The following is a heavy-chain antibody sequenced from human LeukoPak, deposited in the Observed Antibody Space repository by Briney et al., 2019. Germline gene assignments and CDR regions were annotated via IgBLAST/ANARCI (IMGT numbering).Heavy chain of an antibody. CDR1: GYTLTDLS. J-gene: IGHJ5*02. V-gene: IGHV1-24*01. CDR3: AADAYRNS. D-gene: IGHD2-2*02. Sequence: ASVKVSCKVSGYTLTDLSIHWVRQAPGRGPEWMGGFDPENGETIYAQKFRGRVIMTEDTSTDTAHMELSSLTSDDTAIYYCAADAYRNSWGQGTLVIVPS. CDR2: FDPENGET.